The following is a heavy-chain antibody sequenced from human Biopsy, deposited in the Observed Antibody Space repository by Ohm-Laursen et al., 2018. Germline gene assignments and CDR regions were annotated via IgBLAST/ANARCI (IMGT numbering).Heavy chain of an antibody. Sequence: SDTLSLTCTVSGGSIGSFFWSWIRQPPGKGLEWIGYIYYSGSTNYNPSLRSRVTISVDRSKNQFSLELSSATAADTAVYYCARVGAGAPSIDYFDYWGQGALVTVSS. V-gene: IGHV4-59*07. J-gene: IGHJ4*02. D-gene: IGHD1-26*01. CDR1: GGSIGSFF. CDR2: IYYSGST. CDR3: ARVGAGAPSIDYFDY.